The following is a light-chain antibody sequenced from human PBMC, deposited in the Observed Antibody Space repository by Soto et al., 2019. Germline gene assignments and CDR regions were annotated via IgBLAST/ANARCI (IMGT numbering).Light chain of an antibody. V-gene: IGKV3-11*01. CDR2: DTS. J-gene: IGKJ5*01. CDR3: QQRSNWIT. CDR1: QSVSSY. Sequence: EIVVTQSPSTLSLSPGERATLSCRASQSVSSYLAWYQQKPGQAPRLLIYDTSNRATGIPARFSGSGSGTDFTLTISGLEPEDFAVYYCQQRSNWITFGQGTRLEIK.